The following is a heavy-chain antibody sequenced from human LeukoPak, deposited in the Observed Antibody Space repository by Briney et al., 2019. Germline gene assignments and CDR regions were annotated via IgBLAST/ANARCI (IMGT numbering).Heavy chain of an antibody. Sequence: GGSLRLSCTASGFTFRTYAMNWVRQAPGKGLEWLSGISGSGNGTYYADSVKGRFIISRDNSKNMVYLQMNSLTVEDTATYYCAKRTMSAFDSWGQGTLLIVSS. V-gene: IGHV3-23*01. CDR2: ISGSGNGT. J-gene: IGHJ4*02. CDR1: GFTFRTYA. CDR3: AKRTMSAFDS.